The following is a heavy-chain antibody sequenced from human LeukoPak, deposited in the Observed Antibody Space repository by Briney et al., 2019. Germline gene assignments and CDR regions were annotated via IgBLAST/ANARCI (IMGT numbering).Heavy chain of an antibody. CDR1: GFTFSSYA. D-gene: IGHD6-19*01. Sequence: GGSLRLSCAASGFTFSSYAMQWVRQAPGKGLEWVAVISYDGSNKYYADSVKGRFTISRDNSKNTLYLQMNSLRAEDTAVYYCARGQRIAVAGPLFAYWGQGTLVTVSS. V-gene: IGHV3-30-3*01. CDR3: ARGQRIAVAGPLFAY. CDR2: ISYDGSNK. J-gene: IGHJ4*02.